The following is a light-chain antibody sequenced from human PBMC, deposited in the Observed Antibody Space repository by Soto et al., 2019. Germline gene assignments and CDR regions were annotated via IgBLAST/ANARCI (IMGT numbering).Light chain of an antibody. CDR3: QQSHNWPRT. V-gene: IGKV3-11*01. J-gene: IGKJ1*01. Sequence: EIVLTQSPRTLSLSPGERATLSCRASRSVTTFLAWYHQRPGQAPRLLISEASNRAAGIPARFSGSGSGTDFTLTISSLEPEDFGVYYCQQSHNWPRTFGQGTKVDI. CDR1: RSVTTF. CDR2: EAS.